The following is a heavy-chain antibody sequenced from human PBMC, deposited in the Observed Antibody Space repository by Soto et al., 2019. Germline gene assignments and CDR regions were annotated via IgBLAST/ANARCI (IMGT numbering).Heavy chain of an antibody. D-gene: IGHD3-16*01. Sequence: QVVLQESGPGLVKASGTLSLTCALSGGSVSDKRWWTWVRQTPGKGLEWIGETFRKGDTNYNAFLKSRVSISIDKSRNQVSLILTSVTAADTAVYYCASYVRTGGYGAFDIWGQGTVVTVSS. CDR3: ASYVRTGGYGAFDI. V-gene: IGHV4-4*02. J-gene: IGHJ3*02. CDR2: TFRKGDT. CDR1: GGSVSDKRW.